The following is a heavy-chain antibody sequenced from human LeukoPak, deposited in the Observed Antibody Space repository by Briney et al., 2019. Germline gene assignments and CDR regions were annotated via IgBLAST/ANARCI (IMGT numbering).Heavy chain of an antibody. D-gene: IGHD5-12*01. V-gene: IGHV1-69*05. CDR1: GGTFSTHG. J-gene: IGHJ4*02. Sequence: SVKVSCKASGGTFSTHGINWVRQAPGQGLEWMGGIIPIFGTTNYAQKFQGRVTITTDEPTSTGYMELRGLRSDDTAVYFCARGDSGYDYGFDYWGQGTLVTVSS. CDR2: IIPIFGTT. CDR3: ARGDSGYDYGFDY.